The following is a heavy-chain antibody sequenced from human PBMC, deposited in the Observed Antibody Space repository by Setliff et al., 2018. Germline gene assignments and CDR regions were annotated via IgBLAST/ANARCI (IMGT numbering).Heavy chain of an antibody. CDR2: ISSSSSYI. V-gene: IGHV3-21*01. J-gene: IGHJ4*02. CDR1: GFTFSSYS. Sequence: GSLRLSCAASGFTFSSYSMNWVRQAPGKGLEWVSSISSSSSYIYYADSVKGRFTISRDNAKNSLYLQMNSLRAEDTAVYYCASVGGSYYVGYFDYWGQGTRGTAPQ. D-gene: IGHD1-26*01. CDR3: ASVGGSYYVGYFDY.